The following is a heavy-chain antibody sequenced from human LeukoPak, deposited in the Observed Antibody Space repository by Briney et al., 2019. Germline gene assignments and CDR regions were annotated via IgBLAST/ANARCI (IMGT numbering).Heavy chain of an antibody. CDR3: ARVGGGSANHFDY. Sequence: KPGGSLRLSCAASGFTFSSYSMNWVRQAPGKGLEWVSSISSSSSYIYYADSVKGRFTISRDNAKNSLYLQMNSLRAEDTAVYYCARVGGGSANHFDYWGQGTLVTVSS. D-gene: IGHD3-16*01. V-gene: IGHV3-21*01. J-gene: IGHJ4*02. CDR2: ISSSSSYI. CDR1: GFTFSSYS.